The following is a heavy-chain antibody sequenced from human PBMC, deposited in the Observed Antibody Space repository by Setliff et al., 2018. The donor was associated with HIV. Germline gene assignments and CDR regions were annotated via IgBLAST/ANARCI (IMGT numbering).Heavy chain of an antibody. J-gene: IGHJ5*01. D-gene: IGHD3-10*01. CDR3: ARTDYDSGKSVLDS. Sequence: ASVKVSCKASGFTFSRSAIHWVRQAPGQRLELMAWINAANGHAKYSQKFQGRVTITRDTSATIAYMELSSLTSEDTALYFCARTDYDSGKSVLDSWGQGTLVTVSS. V-gene: IGHV1-3*01. CDR2: INAANGHA. CDR1: GFTFSRSA.